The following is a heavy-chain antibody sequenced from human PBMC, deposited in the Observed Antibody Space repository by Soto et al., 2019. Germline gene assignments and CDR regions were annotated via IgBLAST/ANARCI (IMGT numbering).Heavy chain of an antibody. J-gene: IGHJ6*02. D-gene: IGHD6-25*01. CDR2: ISFDGNNK. Sequence: QVQLVESGGGVVQPGRSLRLSCAASGFTFSSYGMHWVRQAPGKGLEWVAVISFDGNNKYYADSVKGRCTISRDNSKNTLYLQLTSLRAEDPVVYYFAKDRRPNHYYGMDVWGHGTTVTVSS. V-gene: IGHV3-30*18. CDR1: GFTFSSYG. CDR3: AKDRRPNHYYGMDV.